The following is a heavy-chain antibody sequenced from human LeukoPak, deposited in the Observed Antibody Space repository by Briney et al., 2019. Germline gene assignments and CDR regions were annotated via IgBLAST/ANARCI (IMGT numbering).Heavy chain of an antibody. J-gene: IGHJ5*02. CDR1: SGSISSSY. CDR3: ARGYDFWSGQNWFDP. CDR2: VYYSGST. D-gene: IGHD3-3*01. Sequence: SETLSLTCTVSSGSISSSYWTWIRQPPGKGLEWIGFVYYSGSTNYNPSLKSRVTMSLDTSKNQFSLKLTSVIAADTAVYYCARGYDFWSGQNWFDPWGQGTLVTVSS. V-gene: IGHV4-59*01.